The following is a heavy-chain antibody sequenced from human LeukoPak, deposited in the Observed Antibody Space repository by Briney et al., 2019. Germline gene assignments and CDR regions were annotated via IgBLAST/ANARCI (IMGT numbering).Heavy chain of an antibody. J-gene: IGHJ4*02. V-gene: IGHV4-59*01. Sequence: SETLSLTCTVSGGSISSYDWSWIRQPPGKGLEWIGYIYYSGSTNYNPSLKSRVIISVDTSKNQFSLKLSSVTAADTAVYYCAGIAVAGTGPSFDYWGQGTLVTVSS. CDR1: GGSISSYD. CDR3: AGIAVAGTGPSFDY. CDR2: IYYSGST. D-gene: IGHD6-19*01.